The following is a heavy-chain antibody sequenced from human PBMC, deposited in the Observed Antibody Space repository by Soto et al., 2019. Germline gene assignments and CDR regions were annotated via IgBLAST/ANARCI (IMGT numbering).Heavy chain of an antibody. Sequence: GGSLRLSCAASGFAFSTYWMSWVRQAPGKGLEWVANIKLDGSEKNYVDSVKGRFTISRDNAKNLLYLQMNSLRAEDTAVYYCARDPWGYCSPTNCHRALYWGQGALVTVSS. CDR1: GFAFSTYW. CDR2: IKLDGSEK. V-gene: IGHV3-7*01. J-gene: IGHJ4*02. D-gene: IGHD2-15*01. CDR3: ARDPWGYCSPTNCHRALY.